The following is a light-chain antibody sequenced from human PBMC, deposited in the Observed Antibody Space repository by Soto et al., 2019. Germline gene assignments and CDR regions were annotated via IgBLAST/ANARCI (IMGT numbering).Light chain of an antibody. CDR3: AAWDDSLNGWV. CDR2: SNN. V-gene: IGLV1-44*01. J-gene: IGLJ3*02. Sequence: QAVVTQPPSASGTPGQRVTISCSGSTSNIGSKTVNWYHQLPGAAPKLLIYSNNQRPSGVPDRFSGSKSGTSASLAISGLQSEDEADYYCAAWDDSLNGWVFGGGTKLTVL. CDR1: TSNIGSKT.